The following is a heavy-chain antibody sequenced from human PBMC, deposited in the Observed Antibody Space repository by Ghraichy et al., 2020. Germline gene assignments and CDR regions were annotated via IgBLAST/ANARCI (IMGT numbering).Heavy chain of an antibody. V-gene: IGHV4-59*01. Sequence: SETLSLTCTVSGGSISSYYWSWIRQPPGTGLEWIGYIYYSGSTNYNPSLKSRVTISVDTSKNQFSLKLSSVTAADTAVYYCARVREDTGAFDIWGQGTMVTVSA. CDR2: IYYSGST. CDR3: ARVREDTGAFDI. D-gene: IGHD4-17*01. J-gene: IGHJ3*02. CDR1: GGSISSYY.